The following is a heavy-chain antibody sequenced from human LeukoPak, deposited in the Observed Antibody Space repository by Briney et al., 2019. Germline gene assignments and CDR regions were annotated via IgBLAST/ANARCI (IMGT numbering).Heavy chain of an antibody. CDR3: ARGNNWGDYLDY. V-gene: IGHV1-2*02. CDR2: INPNSGGT. Sequence: GASVKVSCKTSGYTFTGYYMQWVRQAPGQGLEWMGWINPNSGGTNYAQKFQGRVTMTRDTSISTAYMELSRLRSDDTAVYYCARGNNWGDYLDYWGQGTLVTVSS. D-gene: IGHD7-27*01. J-gene: IGHJ4*02. CDR1: GYTFTGYY.